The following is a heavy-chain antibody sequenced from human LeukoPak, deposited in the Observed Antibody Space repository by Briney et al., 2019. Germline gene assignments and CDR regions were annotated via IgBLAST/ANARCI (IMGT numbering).Heavy chain of an antibody. CDR1: GGSISSSNW. CDR2: IYHSGST. J-gene: IGHJ4*02. D-gene: IGHD3-9*01. Sequence: TSGTLSLTCAVSGGSISSSNWWSWVRQPPGQGLEWIGEIYHSGSTNYNPSLKSRVTISVDKSKNQFSLKLSSVTAADTAVYYCARAHYDILTGSWYFDYWGQGTLVTVSS. CDR3: ARAHYDILTGSWYFDY. V-gene: IGHV4-4*02.